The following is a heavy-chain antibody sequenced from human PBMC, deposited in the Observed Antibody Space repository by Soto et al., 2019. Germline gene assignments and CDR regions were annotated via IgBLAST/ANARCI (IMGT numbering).Heavy chain of an antibody. Sequence: QVQLQESGPGLVKPSGTLSLTCAVSGGSISSSNWWSWVRQPPGKGLEWIGEIYHSGSTNYNPSLKNRVTISVDKSKNQCSLKLSSVTAADTAVYYCASEKRGYGGNPGFAYWGHGTLVTVAS. D-gene: IGHD4-17*01. J-gene: IGHJ4*01. V-gene: IGHV4-4*02. CDR2: IYHSGST. CDR3: ASEKRGYGGNPGFAY. CDR1: GGSISSSNW.